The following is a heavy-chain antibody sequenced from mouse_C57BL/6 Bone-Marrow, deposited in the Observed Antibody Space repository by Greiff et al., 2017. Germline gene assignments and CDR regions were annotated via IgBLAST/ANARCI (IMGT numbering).Heavy chain of an antibody. J-gene: IGHJ1*03. CDR2: IDPSDSYT. CDR1: GYTFTSYW. Sequence: VQLVESGAELVKPGASVKLSCKASGYTFTSYWMQWVKQRPGQGLEWIGEIDPSDSYTNYNQKFKGKATLTVDTSSSTAYMQLSSLTSEDSAVYYCARESNWDVYWYFDVWGTGTTVTVSS. V-gene: IGHV1-50*01. CDR3: ARESNWDVYWYFDV. D-gene: IGHD4-1*01.